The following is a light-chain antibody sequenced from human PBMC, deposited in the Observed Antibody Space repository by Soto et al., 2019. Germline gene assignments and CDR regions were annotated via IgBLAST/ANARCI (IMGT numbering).Light chain of an antibody. CDR3: LQDYNYPRT. J-gene: IGKJ3*01. V-gene: IGKV3-15*01. CDR1: QSVSSN. CDR2: GAS. Sequence: EIVLTHSPATLSVSPWERATLSCRASQSVSSNLAWYQQKPGQAPRLLIYGASTRATGIPARFSGSGSGTEFTLTISSLQPEDFATYYCLQDYNYPRTFGPGTKVDIK.